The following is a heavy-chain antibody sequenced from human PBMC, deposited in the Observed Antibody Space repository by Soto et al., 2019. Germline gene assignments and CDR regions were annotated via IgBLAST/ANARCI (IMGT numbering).Heavy chain of an antibody. V-gene: IGHV4-39*02. CDR1: GGSISSFY. D-gene: IGHD3-16*01. CDR2: VSHRGST. CDR3: VSPYNFYFMDV. J-gene: IGHJ6*03. Sequence: SETLSLTCTVSGGSISSFYWGWVRQPPGKGLEWIGSVSHRGSTYYNPSLTSRVTISVDTSKNHFSLKLNSVTAADTAVYYCVSPYNFYFMDVWGKGTPVTVSS.